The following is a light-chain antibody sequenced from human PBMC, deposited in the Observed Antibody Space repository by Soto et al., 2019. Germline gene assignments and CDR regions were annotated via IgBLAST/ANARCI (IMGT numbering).Light chain of an antibody. Sequence: ALTQPASVSGSPGQSITISCTGTSSDVGAYKYVSWYQQHPGKAPKLIIYGVSNRPSGVSNRFSGSKSGNAAFLTISGLQPEDEADYYCSSFTGTTTLDVFGTGTKVTVL. V-gene: IGLV2-14*03. CDR1: SSDVGAYKY. J-gene: IGLJ1*01. CDR3: SSFTGTTTLDV. CDR2: GVS.